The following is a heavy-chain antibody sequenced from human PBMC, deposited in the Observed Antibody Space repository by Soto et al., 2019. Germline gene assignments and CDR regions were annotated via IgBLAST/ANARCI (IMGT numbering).Heavy chain of an antibody. CDR2: IYPGDSDT. J-gene: IGHJ6*02. Sequence: GESLKISCKGSGYSFTSYWIGWVRQMPGKGLEWMGIIYPGDSDTRYSPSFQGQVTISADKSISTASLQWSSLKASDTAMYYCARPSKYYDILTGFYGMDVWGQGTTVTVSS. CDR3: ARPSKYYDILTGFYGMDV. CDR1: GYSFTSYW. D-gene: IGHD3-9*01. V-gene: IGHV5-51*01.